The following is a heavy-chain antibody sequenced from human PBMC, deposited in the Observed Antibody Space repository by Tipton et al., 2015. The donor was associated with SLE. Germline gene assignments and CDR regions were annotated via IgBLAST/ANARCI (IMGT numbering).Heavy chain of an antibody. CDR1: GGSISSYY. V-gene: IGHV4-59*01. Sequence: TLSLTCTVSGGSISSYYWSWIRQPPGKGLEWIGYIYYSGSTNYNPSLKSRVTISVDTSKNQFSLKLRSVTAADTAVYYCARWTTVILFDYWGQGTLVTVSS. J-gene: IGHJ4*02. D-gene: IGHD4-17*01. CDR3: ARWTTVILFDY. CDR2: IYYSGST.